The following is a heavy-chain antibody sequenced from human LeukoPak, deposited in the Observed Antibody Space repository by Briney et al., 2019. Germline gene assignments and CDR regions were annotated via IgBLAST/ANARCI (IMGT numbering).Heavy chain of an antibody. J-gene: IGHJ4*02. V-gene: IGHV3-48*02. CDR2: ITGSSSTT. D-gene: IGHD5-12*01. CDR1: GFTFSSYG. CDR3: ATDPTGYVDFDF. Sequence: GGSLRLSCAASGFTFSSYGMSWVRQAPGKGLEWISYITGSSSTTYYADSVKGRFTVSRDNAKNSLYLQMNSLRDEDTAVYYCATDPTGYVDFDFWGQGTLVAVSS.